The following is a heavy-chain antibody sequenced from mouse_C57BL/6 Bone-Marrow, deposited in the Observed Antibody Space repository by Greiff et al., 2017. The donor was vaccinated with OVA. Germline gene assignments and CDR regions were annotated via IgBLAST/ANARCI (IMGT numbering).Heavy chain of an antibody. J-gene: IGHJ2*01. V-gene: IGHV1-26*01. CDR2: INPNNGGT. Sequence: EVQLQQSGPELVKPGASVKISCKASGYTFTDYYMNWVKQSHGKSLEWIGDINPNNGGTSYNQKFKGKATLTVDKSSSTAYMELRSLTSEDSAVFSWATRDYYGSTFDYGAQGTPLPVSS. CDR3: ATRDYYGSTFDY. D-gene: IGHD1-1*01. CDR1: GYTFTDYY.